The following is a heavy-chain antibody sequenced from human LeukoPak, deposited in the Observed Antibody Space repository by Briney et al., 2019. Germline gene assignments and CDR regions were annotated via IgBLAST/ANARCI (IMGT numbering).Heavy chain of an antibody. CDR1: GFTFDDYA. V-gene: IGHV3-43D*03. CDR3: AKGASECSSTSCYLDY. CDR2: ISWDGGST. D-gene: IGHD2-2*01. Sequence: GGSPRLSCAASGFTFDDYAMHWVRQAPGKGLEWVSLISWDGGSTYYAGSVKGRFTISRDNSKNSLYLQMNSLRAEDTALYYCAKGASECSSTSCYLDYWGQGTLVTVSS. J-gene: IGHJ4*02.